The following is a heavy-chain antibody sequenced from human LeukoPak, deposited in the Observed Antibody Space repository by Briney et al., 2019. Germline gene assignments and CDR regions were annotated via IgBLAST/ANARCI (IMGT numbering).Heavy chain of an antibody. CDR2: INHSGST. CDR3: ARSAGATSYYYYGMDV. V-gene: IGHV4-34*01. CDR1: GGSFSGYY. Sequence: SETLSLTCAVYGGSFSGYYWSWIRQPPGKGLEWIGEINHSGSTNYNPSLKSRVTISVDTSKNQFSLKLSSVTAADTAVYYCARSAGATSYYYYGMDVWGQGTTVTVSS. D-gene: IGHD1-26*01. J-gene: IGHJ6*02.